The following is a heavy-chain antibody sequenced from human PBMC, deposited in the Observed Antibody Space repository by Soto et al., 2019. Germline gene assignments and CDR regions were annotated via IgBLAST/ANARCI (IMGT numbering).Heavy chain of an antibody. J-gene: IGHJ4*02. CDR3: AKDLTEYSSGWLRGYYFDY. Sequence: GGSLRLSCAASGFTFSSYAMSWVRQAPGKGLEWVSAISGSGGSTYYADSVKGRFTISRDNSKNTLYLQMNSLRAEDTAVYYCAKDLTEYSSGWLRGYYFDYWGQGTLVTVSS. V-gene: IGHV3-23*01. CDR1: GFTFSSYA. CDR2: ISGSGGST. D-gene: IGHD6-19*01.